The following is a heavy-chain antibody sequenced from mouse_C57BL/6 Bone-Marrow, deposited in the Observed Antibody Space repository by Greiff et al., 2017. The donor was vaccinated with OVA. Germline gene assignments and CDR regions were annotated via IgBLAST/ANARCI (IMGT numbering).Heavy chain of an antibody. V-gene: IGHV2-2*01. D-gene: IGHD2-1*01. CDR2: IWSGGST. Sequence: VQLQQSGPGLVQPSQSLSITCTVSGFSLTSYGVHWVRQSPGKGLEWLGVIWSGGSTDYNAAFISRLSISKDNSKSQVFFKMNSLQADDTAIYYCARGPYGNYAMDYWGQGTSVTVSS. CDR1: GFSLTSYG. J-gene: IGHJ4*01. CDR3: ARGPYGNYAMDY.